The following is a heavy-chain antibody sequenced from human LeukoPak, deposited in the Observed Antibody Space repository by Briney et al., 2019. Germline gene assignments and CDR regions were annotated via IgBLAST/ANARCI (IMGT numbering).Heavy chain of an antibody. CDR3: ASSPGYCSGGSCYPWGFDY. V-gene: IGHV4-59*01. D-gene: IGHD2-15*01. CDR2: IYYSGST. J-gene: IGHJ4*02. Sequence: PSETLSLTCTVSGGSISSYYWSWIRQPPGKGLEWIGYIYYSGSTNYNPSLKSRVTISVDTSKNQFPLKLSSVTAADTAVYYCASSPGYCSGGSCYPWGFDYWGQGTLVTVSS. CDR1: GGSISSYY.